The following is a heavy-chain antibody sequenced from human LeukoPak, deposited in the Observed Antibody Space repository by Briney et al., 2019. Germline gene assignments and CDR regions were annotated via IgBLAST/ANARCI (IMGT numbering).Heavy chain of an antibody. Sequence: GGSLRLSCAASGFTFSDYYMSWIRQAPGKGLEWVAVISYDGSNKYYADSVKGRFTISRDNSKNTLYLQMNSLRAEDTAVYYCAGLLVAATINWFDPWGQGTLVTVSS. J-gene: IGHJ5*02. V-gene: IGHV3-30*03. CDR2: ISYDGSNK. CDR1: GFTFSDYY. CDR3: AGLLVAATINWFDP. D-gene: IGHD2-15*01.